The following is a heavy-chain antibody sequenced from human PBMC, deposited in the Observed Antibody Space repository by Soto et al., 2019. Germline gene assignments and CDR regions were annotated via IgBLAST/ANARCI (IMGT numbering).Heavy chain of an antibody. CDR3: VRGGGGGLFDP. J-gene: IGHJ5*02. V-gene: IGHV3-49*03. D-gene: IGHD2-15*01. CDR2: IRGKAHGGTT. CDR1: GFTFGNYA. Sequence: GGSLRLSCTASGFTFGNYAMNWFRQAPGKRLEWVGFIRGKAHGGTTDYAASVKGRFTISRDDSKNIAYLQMNSLKTEDTAIYYCVRGGGGGLFDPWGQGTMVTVSS.